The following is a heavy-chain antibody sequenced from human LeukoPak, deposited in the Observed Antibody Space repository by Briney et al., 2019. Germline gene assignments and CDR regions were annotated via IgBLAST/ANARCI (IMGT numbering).Heavy chain of an antibody. V-gene: IGHV3-74*01. D-gene: IGHD2-15*01. Sequence: GESLRLSCAASGLAFSAYKMHWVRQAPRKGLVWVSRISTDGYTTDYADFVQGRFTASGDNTKNTWSLEMNSLRAEDTAVYYCVVGGSPGYWGQGTLVTVSS. J-gene: IGHJ4*02. CDR1: GLAFSAYK. CDR3: VVGGSPGY. CDR2: ISTDGYTT.